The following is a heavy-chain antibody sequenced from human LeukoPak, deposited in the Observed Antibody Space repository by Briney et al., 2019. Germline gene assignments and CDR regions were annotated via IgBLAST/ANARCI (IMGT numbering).Heavy chain of an antibody. CDR2: INSDGSST. Sequence: GGSLSLSCAAPGFTFSGYWWHWFRHFPGKGLVWVSRINSDGSSTGYADSVKGRFTISRDNAKNTLYLQMNSLRAEDTAVYCCARAGSCDYWGQGTLVTVSS. CDR3: ARAGSCDY. V-gene: IGHV3-74*01. J-gene: IGHJ4*02. CDR1: GFTFSGYW. D-gene: IGHD2-2*03.